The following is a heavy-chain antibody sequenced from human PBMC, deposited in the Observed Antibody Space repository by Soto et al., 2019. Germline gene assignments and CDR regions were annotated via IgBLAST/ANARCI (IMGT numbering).Heavy chain of an antibody. Sequence: PGGSLRLSCAASGFTFSDYYMSWIRQAPGKGLEWVSYISPSGGTIYYADSVKGRFTLSRDNAKNSLYLQMNSLRAEDTAVYHCMRVGYAYGNDPWGQGTLVAVSS. V-gene: IGHV3-11*01. CDR2: ISPSGGTI. CDR3: MRVGYAYGNDP. J-gene: IGHJ5*02. D-gene: IGHD3-10*01. CDR1: GFTFSDYY.